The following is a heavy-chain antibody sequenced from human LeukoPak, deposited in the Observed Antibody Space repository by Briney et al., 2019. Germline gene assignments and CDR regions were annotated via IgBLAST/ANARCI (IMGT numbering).Heavy chain of an antibody. CDR2: ISSSSSYI. CDR1: GFTFSSYS. D-gene: IGHD6-13*01. CDR3: ARGSSSWYKGDYYYYMDV. V-gene: IGHV3-21*01. Sequence: PGGSLRLSCAASGFTFSSYSMNWVRQAPGKGLEWVSSISSSSSYIYYADSVKGRFTISRDNAKNSLYLQMNSPRAEDTAVYYCARGSSSWYKGDYYYYMDVWGKGTTVTVSS. J-gene: IGHJ6*03.